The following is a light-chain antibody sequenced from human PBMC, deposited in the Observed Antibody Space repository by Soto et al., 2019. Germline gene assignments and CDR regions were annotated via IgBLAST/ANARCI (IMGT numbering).Light chain of an antibody. CDR1: QSVSSW. Sequence: DIQMTQSPSTLSASVGDRVTITCRASQSVSSWLAWYQQKPGEVPKLLIYKASSLESGVPSRFSGSGSGTEFTLTISSLQPDDFVTYYCQQYSRNPLTFVGGTKVEIK. J-gene: IGKJ4*01. V-gene: IGKV1-5*03. CDR2: KAS. CDR3: QQYSRNPLT.